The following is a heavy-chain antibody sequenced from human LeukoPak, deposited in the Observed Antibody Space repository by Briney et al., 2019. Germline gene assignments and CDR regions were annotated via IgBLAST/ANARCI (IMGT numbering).Heavy chain of an antibody. CDR2: ISAYNGNT. CDR3: ARTHPGIRDWFDP. CDR1: GYTFTGYA. D-gene: IGHD6-13*01. V-gene: IGHV1-18*01. Sequence: ASVKVSCKASGYTFTGYAMNWVRQAPGQGLEWMGWISAYNGNTNYAQKLQGRVTMTTDTSTSTAYMELRSLRSDDTAVYYCARTHPGIRDWFDPWGQGTLVTVSS. J-gene: IGHJ5*02.